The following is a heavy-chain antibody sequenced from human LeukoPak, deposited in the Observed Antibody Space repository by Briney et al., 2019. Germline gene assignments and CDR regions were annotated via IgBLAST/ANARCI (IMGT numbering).Heavy chain of an antibody. CDR1: GYTFTGYY. CDR3: ARGPRYYGSGSSYFDY. J-gene: IGHJ4*02. V-gene: IGHV1-2*02. D-gene: IGHD3-10*01. CDR2: INPNSGGT. Sequence: ASVEVSCKASGYTFTGYYMHWVRQAPGQGLEWMGWINPNSGGTNYAQKFQGRVTMTRDTSISTAYMELSRLRSDDTAVYYCARGPRYYGSGSSYFDYWGQGTLVTVSS.